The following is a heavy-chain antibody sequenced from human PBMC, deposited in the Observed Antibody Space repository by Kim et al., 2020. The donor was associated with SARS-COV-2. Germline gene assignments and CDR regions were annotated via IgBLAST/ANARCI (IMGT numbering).Heavy chain of an antibody. CDR3: ARLHYYGSGRSIGFDY. D-gene: IGHD3-10*01. V-gene: IGHV4-4*09. J-gene: IGHJ4*02. Sequence: SLQSRVTISVDTSKNQFSLKLSSVTAADTAVYYCARLHYYGSGRSIGFDYWGQGTLVTVSS.